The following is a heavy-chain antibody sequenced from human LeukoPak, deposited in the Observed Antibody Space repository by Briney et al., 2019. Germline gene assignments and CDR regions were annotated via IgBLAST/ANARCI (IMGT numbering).Heavy chain of an antibody. V-gene: IGHV3-53*01. CDR1: GFTVSSNY. D-gene: IGHD3-9*01. CDR3: ARELRYFDWAYFDY. Sequence: GQSMGLSCAASGFTVSSNYMSWVRQAPGKGLEWVSVIYSGGSTYYADSVKGRFTISRDNSKNTLNLQMNSLRAEDTAVYYCARELRYFDWAYFDYWGQGTLVTVSS. J-gene: IGHJ4*02. CDR2: IYSGGST.